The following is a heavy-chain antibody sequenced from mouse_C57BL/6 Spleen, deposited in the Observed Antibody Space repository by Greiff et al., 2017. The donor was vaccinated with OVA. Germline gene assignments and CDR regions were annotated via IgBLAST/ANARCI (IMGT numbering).Heavy chain of an antibody. CDR3: ARSPYYYGSSYDAMDY. J-gene: IGHJ4*01. CDR1: GFTFTDYY. CDR2: IRNKANGYTT. V-gene: IGHV7-3*01. Sequence: EVNLVESGGGLVQPGGSLSLSCAASGFTFTDYYMSWVRQPPGKALEWLGFIRNKANGYTTEYSASVKGRFTISRDNSQSILYLQMNALRAEDSATYYCARSPYYYGSSYDAMDYWGQGTSVTVSS. D-gene: IGHD1-1*01.